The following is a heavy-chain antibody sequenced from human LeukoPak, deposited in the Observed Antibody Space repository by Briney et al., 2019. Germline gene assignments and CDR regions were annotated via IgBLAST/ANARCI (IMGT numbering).Heavy chain of an antibody. CDR1: GFTFSSYS. V-gene: IGHV3-21*04. CDR3: AKSWGAGTNFDY. J-gene: IGHJ4*02. Sequence: NSGGSLRLSCAASGFTFSSYSMNWVRQAPGKGLEWVSSISSSSSYIYYADSVKGRFTISRDNAKNSLYLQMNSLRAEDTAVYYCAKSWGAGTNFDYWGQGTLVTVSS. D-gene: IGHD7-27*01. CDR2: ISSSSSYI.